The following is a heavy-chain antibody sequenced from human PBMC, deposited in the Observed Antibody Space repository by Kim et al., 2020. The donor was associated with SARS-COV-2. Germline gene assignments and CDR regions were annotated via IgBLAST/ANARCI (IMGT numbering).Heavy chain of an antibody. Sequence: YAQKFQGRVTMTRETSISTAYMELSRLRSDDTAVYYCARVSLTSSGAFDIWGQGTMVTVSS. CDR3: ARVSLTSSGAFDI. V-gene: IGHV1-2*02. J-gene: IGHJ3*02. D-gene: IGHD2-2*01.